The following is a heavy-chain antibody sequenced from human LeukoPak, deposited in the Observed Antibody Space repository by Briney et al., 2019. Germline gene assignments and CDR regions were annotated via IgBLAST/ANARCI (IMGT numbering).Heavy chain of an antibody. Sequence: GGSLRLSCAASGFTFSFYWMSWVRQAPGKGLEWVANIKEDGSEKYYVDSVKGRFTISRDNAKNSLYLQMTSLRAEDTAVYYCATGSQIREADYWGQGTLVTVSS. D-gene: IGHD3-10*01. V-gene: IGHV3-7*03. J-gene: IGHJ4*02. CDR2: IKEDGSEK. CDR3: ATGSQIREADY. CDR1: GFTFSFYW.